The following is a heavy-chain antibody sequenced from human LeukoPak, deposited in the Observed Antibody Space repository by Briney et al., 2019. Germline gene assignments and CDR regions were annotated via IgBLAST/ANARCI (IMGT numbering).Heavy chain of an antibody. J-gene: IGHJ4*02. D-gene: IGHD1-26*01. V-gene: IGHV1-2*06. CDR2: INLNSGDT. Sequence: ASVKVSCKASGYTFTGYFMHWVRQAPGQGLEWMGRINLNSGDTYYAQNFQGRVTMTRDTSISTAYVELSRLTSDDTAIYYCARDLSSTANWEFDYWGQGILVTVSS. CDR3: ARDLSSTANWEFDY. CDR1: GYTFTGYF.